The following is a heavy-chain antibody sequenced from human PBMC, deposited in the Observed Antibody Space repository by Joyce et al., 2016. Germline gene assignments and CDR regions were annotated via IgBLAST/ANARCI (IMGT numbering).Heavy chain of an antibody. V-gene: IGHV3-74*01. J-gene: IGHJ4*02. CDR3: AGVFDY. Sequence: EVQLVESGGGLVQPGGSLRLSCVVSGSTVNNLWIHWVRQAPGKGLLWVSGIKEDGISTLYADSVKGRFTISRDDTKNTVYLQMNSLRAEYTALYYCAGVFDYWGQGTLVTVSS. CDR2: IKEDGIST. CDR1: GSTVNNLW.